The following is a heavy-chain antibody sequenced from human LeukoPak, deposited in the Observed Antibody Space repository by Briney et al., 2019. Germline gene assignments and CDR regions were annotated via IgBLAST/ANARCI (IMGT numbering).Heavy chain of an antibody. D-gene: IGHD3-10*01. Sequence: GGSLRLFCAASGFTFSSYEMNWVRQAPGKGLEWVSYISSSGNTIYYADSAKGRFTISRDNAKNSLYLQMNSLRAEDTAVYYCARGGGYYGSGSLHYYYYGMDVWGQGTTVTVSS. CDR3: ARGGGYYGSGSLHYYYYGMDV. J-gene: IGHJ6*02. V-gene: IGHV3-48*03. CDR2: ISSSGNTI. CDR1: GFTFSSYE.